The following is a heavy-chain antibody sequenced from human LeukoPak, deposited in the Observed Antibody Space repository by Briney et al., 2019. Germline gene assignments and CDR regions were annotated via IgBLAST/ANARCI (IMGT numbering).Heavy chain of an antibody. CDR2: ISGSGGST. V-gene: IGHV3-23*01. J-gene: IGHJ1*01. D-gene: IGHD2-21*02. CDR3: AKDILAYCGGDCYDAEYFQH. Sequence: EPGGSLRLSCAASGFTFSSYAMSWVRQAPGKGLEWVSAISGSGGSTYYADSVKGRFTISRDNSKNTLYLQMNSLRVEDTAVYYCAKDILAYCGGDCYDAEYFQHWGQGTLVTVSS. CDR1: GFTFSSYA.